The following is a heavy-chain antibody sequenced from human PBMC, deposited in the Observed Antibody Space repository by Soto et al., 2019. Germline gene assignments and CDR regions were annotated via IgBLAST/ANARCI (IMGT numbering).Heavy chain of an antibody. Sequence: ESLKISCKGFGYSFTNSWIGWVRQMPGAGLEWMGIIHPGDSDTRYSPSFEGQVTISADKSISTAFLQWSSLKASDSAMYYCARNWNNYYYGMDVWGQGSTVTVSS. J-gene: IGHJ6*02. CDR3: ARNWNNYYYGMDV. V-gene: IGHV5-51*01. CDR1: GYSFTNSW. CDR2: IHPGDSDT. D-gene: IGHD1-1*01.